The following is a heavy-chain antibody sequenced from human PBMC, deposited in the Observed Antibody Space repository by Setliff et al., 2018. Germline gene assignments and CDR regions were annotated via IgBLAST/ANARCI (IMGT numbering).Heavy chain of an antibody. CDR3: VRDQQYDSSGYREFDY. CDR1: GFSFSTYA. V-gene: IGHV3-33*01. CDR2: IWHDGTNK. D-gene: IGHD3-22*01. J-gene: IGHJ4*02. Sequence: GESLKISCAASGFSFSTYAMHWVRQAPGKGLEWVAIIWHDGTNKYYADSVKGRFTISRDDGKNSLYLQMNSLRAEDTAVYYCVRDQQYDSSGYREFDYWGQGTLVTVSS.